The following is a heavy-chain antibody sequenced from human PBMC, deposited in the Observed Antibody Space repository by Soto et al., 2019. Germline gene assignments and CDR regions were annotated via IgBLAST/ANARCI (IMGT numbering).Heavy chain of an antibody. CDR1: GDCSSSGNYY. CDR2: IFYSGTT. V-gene: IGHV4-30-4*01. D-gene: IGHD1-20*01. Sequence: SETLYLTCTVSGDCSSSGNYYWSWIRQPPGQGLEWIGYIFYSGTTYYNPSLKSRVTISLDTSGNQFSLKLNSVTAADTAVYYCARDLHITETTLNYYYYAMDVWGQGTTVTVSS. J-gene: IGHJ6*02. CDR3: ARDLHITETTLNYYYYAMDV.